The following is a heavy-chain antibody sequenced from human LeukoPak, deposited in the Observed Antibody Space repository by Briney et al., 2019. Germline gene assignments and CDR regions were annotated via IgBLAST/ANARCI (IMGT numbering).Heavy chain of an antibody. CDR2: ISHDGREI. CDR3: ARGRSDSGAYCYFGS. Sequence: AGGSLRLSCAASGFTFSEYTMHWVRQAPSKGLEWVAVISHDGREIYYADSVKGRFTISRDDSMSTMYLQMNSLRAEDTALYYCARGRSDSGAYCYFGSWGQGTPVTVSS. V-gene: IGHV3-30*03. J-gene: IGHJ4*02. CDR1: GFTFSEYT. D-gene: IGHD3-22*01.